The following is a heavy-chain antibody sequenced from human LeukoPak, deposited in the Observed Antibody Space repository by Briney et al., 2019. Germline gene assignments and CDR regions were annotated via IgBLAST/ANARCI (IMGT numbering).Heavy chain of an antibody. CDR1: GGSISSYY. V-gene: IGHV4-59*08. J-gene: IGHJ4*02. CDR3: FDY. CDR2: IDYSGST. Sequence: QTSETLSLTCTVSGGSISSYYWSWIRQSPGKGLEWIGYIDYSGSTNYNPSLKSRVTISVDTSKNQFSLRLSSVTAADILTGYDFDYWGQGTLVTVSS. D-gene: IGHD3-9*01.